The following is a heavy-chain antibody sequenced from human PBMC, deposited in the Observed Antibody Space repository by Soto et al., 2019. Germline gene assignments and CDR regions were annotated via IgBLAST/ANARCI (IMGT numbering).Heavy chain of an antibody. CDR3: TRDRRQPVRTSYYYRGMDV. CDR2: IYYSGSS. V-gene: IGHV4-31*03. J-gene: IGHJ6*02. D-gene: IGHD6-6*01. Sequence: SETLSLTCTVSGGSISSGGYYWSWIRQHPGKGLEWIGYIYYSGSSYYNPSLKSRVTISVDTSKNQFSLKLSSVTAADTDVYYCTRDRRQPVRTSYYYRGMDVWGQGTTVTVSS. CDR1: GGSISSGGYY.